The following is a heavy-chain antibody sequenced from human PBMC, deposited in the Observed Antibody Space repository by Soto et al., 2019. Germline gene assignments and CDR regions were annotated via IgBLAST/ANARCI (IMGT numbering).Heavy chain of an antibody. CDR2: ISGSGDST. Sequence: EVQLLESGGDLVQPGGSLRLSCAASGFTFSDYAMTWVRXAXGKXXXXXSGISGSGDSTYYAGSVKGRFTISRDNSKXXXXXXXXXXXXXXXXXXXXXXXXXXXXXXQGGMDVWGQGTTVTVSS. J-gene: IGHJ6*02. CDR1: GFTFSDYA. V-gene: IGHV3-23*01. CDR3: XXXXXXXXXXQGGMDV.